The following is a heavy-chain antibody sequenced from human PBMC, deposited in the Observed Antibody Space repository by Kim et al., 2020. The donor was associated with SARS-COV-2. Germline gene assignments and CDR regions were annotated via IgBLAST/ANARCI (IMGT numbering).Heavy chain of an antibody. V-gene: IGHV5-51*01. CDR3: ARQFSGTIGPFDY. CDR2: FYPGDSDT. J-gene: IGHJ4*02. CDR1: GYSFTSYW. D-gene: IGHD1-7*01. Sequence: GESLKISCKGSGYSFTSYWIGWVRQMPGKGLEWMGIFYPGDSDTRYSPSFQGQVTISVDKSISTAYLQWRSLKASDTAMYYCARQFSGTIGPFDYWGQGTLVTVSS.